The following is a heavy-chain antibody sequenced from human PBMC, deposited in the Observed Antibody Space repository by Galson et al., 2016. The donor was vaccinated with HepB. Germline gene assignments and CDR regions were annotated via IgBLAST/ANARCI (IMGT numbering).Heavy chain of an antibody. CDR3: AKERDYPHNWIDP. Sequence: SLRLSCAASGFMFRSYGMHWVRQAPGKGLEWVAVISHDGNKKYYGDSVKGRFTISRDTSNSKLFLEMDNLRAEDTAVYYCAKERDYPHNWIDPWGQGTLVTVSS. V-gene: IGHV3-30*18. CDR2: ISHDGNKK. CDR1: GFMFRSYG. D-gene: IGHD4-11*01. J-gene: IGHJ5*02.